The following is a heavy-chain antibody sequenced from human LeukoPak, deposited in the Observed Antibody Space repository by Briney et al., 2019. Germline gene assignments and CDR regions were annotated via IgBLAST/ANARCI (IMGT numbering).Heavy chain of an antibody. J-gene: IGHJ4*02. CDR3: ARTYCSSTSCFHLDY. CDR2: ISAYNGNT. D-gene: IGHD2-2*01. Sequence: ASVKVSCKASGYTFTSYGISWVRQAPGQGLEWMGWISAYNGNTNYAQKLQGRVTMTTDTSTSTAYMELRSLRSDDTAVYYCARTYCSSTSCFHLDYWGQGTLVTVSS. V-gene: IGHV1-18*01. CDR1: GYTFTSYG.